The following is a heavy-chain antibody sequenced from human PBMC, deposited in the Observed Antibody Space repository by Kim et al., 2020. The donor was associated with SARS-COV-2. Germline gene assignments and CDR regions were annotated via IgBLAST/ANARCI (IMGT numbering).Heavy chain of an antibody. D-gene: IGHD6-13*01. J-gene: IGHJ4*02. V-gene: IGHV4-34*01. Sequence: SETLSLTCAVYGGSFSGYYWSWIRQPPGKGLEWIGEINHSGSTNYNPSLKSRVTISVDTSKNQFSLKLSSVTAADTAVYYCASDAAAGIRGLGYWGQGTLVTVSS. CDR1: GGSFSGYY. CDR3: ASDAAAGIRGLGY. CDR2: INHSGST.